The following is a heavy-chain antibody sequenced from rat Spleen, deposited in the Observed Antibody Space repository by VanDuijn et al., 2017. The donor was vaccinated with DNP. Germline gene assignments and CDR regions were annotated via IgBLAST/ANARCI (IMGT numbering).Heavy chain of an antibody. J-gene: IGHJ1*01. CDR2: ISYSGTT. CDR3: VRAAMSLYWYFDF. V-gene: IGHV3-1*01. D-gene: IGHD1-2*01. CDR1: GYSITSNY. Sequence: EVQLQESGPGLVKPSQSLSLTCSVTGYSITSNYWGWIRKFPGNKVEWMAYISYSGTTGYNPSLKSRISITRDTSKNQFFLQLNSVASEDTATYYCVRAAMSLYWYFDFWGPGTMVTVSS.